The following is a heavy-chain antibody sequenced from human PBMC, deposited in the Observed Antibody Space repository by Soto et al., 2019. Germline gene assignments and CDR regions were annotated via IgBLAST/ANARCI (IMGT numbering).Heavy chain of an antibody. D-gene: IGHD3-22*01. Sequence: SETLSLTCTVSGGSISSYYWSWIRQPPGKGLEWIGYIYYSGSTNYNPSLKSRVTISVDTSKNQFSLKLSSVTAADTAVYYCARITDYYDSSGYHNWFAPWGQGTLVTVPS. CDR3: ARITDYYDSSGYHNWFAP. CDR1: GGSISSYY. CDR2: IYYSGST. J-gene: IGHJ5*02. V-gene: IGHV4-59*01.